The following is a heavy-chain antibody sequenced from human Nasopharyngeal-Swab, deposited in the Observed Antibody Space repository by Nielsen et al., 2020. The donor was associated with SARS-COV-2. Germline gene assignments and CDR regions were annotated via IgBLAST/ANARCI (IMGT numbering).Heavy chain of an antibody. V-gene: IGHV3-9*01. D-gene: IGHD5-18*01. CDR2: ISWNSGSI. CDR3: AKDSEPEVDTAMVG. Sequence: VRQAPGKGLEWVSGISWNSGSIGYADSVKGRFTISRDNAKNSLYLQMNSLRAEDTALYYCAKDSEPEVDTAMVGWGQGTLVTVSS. J-gene: IGHJ4*02.